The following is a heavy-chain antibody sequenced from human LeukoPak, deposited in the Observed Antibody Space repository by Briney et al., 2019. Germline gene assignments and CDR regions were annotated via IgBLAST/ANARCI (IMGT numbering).Heavy chain of an antibody. CDR1: GGSISSGGYY. J-gene: IGHJ3*02. Sequence: SETLSLTCTVSGGSISSGGYYWSWIRQHPGRGLEWIGYIYYSGSTYYNPSLKSRVTISVDTSKNQFSLKLSSVTAADTAVYYCATAATGDDAFDIWGQGTMVSVCS. CDR2: IYYSGST. CDR3: ATAATGDDAFDI. V-gene: IGHV4-31*03.